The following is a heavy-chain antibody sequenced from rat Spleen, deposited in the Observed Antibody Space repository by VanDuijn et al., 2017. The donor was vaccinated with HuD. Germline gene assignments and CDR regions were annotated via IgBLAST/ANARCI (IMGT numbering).Heavy chain of an antibody. V-gene: IGHV5-20*01. CDR1: GFTFSDYY. CDR2: ISYDGGST. J-gene: IGHJ2*01. D-gene: IGHD1-12*03. Sequence: EVQLVESGGGLVQPGRSLKLSCAASGFTFSDYYMAWVRPAPTKGLEWVASISYDGGSTYYRESVKGRFTISRDNAKSSLYLQMDSLRSEDTATYYCTTGYYDGYYLVFDYWGQGVMVTVSS. CDR3: TTGYYDGYYLVFDY.